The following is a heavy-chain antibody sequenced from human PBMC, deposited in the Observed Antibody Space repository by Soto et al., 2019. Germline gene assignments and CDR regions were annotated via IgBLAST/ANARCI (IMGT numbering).Heavy chain of an antibody. CDR1: GYTFTGYY. CDR2: INPNSGGT. CDR3: ARAHKHDYSNYDEVDYYYYGMDV. D-gene: IGHD4-4*01. Sequence: ASVKVSCKASGYTFTGYYMHWVRQAPGQGLEWMGWINPNSGGTNYAQKFQGRVTMTRDTSISTAYMELSRLRSDDTAVYYCARAHKHDYSNYDEVDYYYYGMDVWGQGTTVTVSS. J-gene: IGHJ6*02. V-gene: IGHV1-2*02.